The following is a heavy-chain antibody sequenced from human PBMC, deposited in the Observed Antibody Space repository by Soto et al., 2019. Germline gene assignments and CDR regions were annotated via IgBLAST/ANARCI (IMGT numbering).Heavy chain of an antibody. Sequence: SQTLSLPCTVSGGSISSGGYYWSWIRQHPGKGLEWIGYIYYSGSTYYNPSLKSRVTISVDTSKNQFSLKLSSVTAADTAVYYCARDSPTVTPGPRAFDIWGQGTMVTVSS. D-gene: IGHD4-17*01. CDR3: ARDSPTVTPGPRAFDI. J-gene: IGHJ3*02. V-gene: IGHV4-31*03. CDR1: GGSISSGGYY. CDR2: IYYSGST.